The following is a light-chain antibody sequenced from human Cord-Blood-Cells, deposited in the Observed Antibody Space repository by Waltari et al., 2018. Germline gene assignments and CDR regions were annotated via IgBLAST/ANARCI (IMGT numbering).Light chain of an antibody. CDR1: AFPKKY. CDR2: KDS. Sequence: SHELTQPPSGSVSLGQMVTITCSAEAFPKKYAYWYQQKPGQFPVLVIYKDSERPSGIPERFSGSSSGTIVTLTISGVQAEDEADYYCLSADSSGTYWVFGGGTKLTVL. CDR3: LSADSSGTYWV. V-gene: IGLV3-16*01. J-gene: IGLJ3*02.